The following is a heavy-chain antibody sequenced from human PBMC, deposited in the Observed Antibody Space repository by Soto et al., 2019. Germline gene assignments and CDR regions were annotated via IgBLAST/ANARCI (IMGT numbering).Heavy chain of an antibody. CDR3: ASPILTGYYARYYYGMDV. D-gene: IGHD3-9*01. V-gene: IGHV4-39*01. CDR2: IYYSGST. J-gene: IGHJ6*02. CDR1: GGSISSSSYY. Sequence: SETLSLTCTVSGGSISSSSYYWGWVRQPPGKGLEWIGSIYYSGSTYYNPSLKSRVTISVDTSKNQFSLKLSSVTAADTAVYYCASPILTGYYARYYYGMDVWGQGTTVTVSS.